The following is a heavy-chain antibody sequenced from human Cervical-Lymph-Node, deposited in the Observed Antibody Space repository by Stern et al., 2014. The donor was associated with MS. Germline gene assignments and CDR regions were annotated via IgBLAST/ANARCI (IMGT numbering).Heavy chain of an antibody. CDR1: GYTFGDYW. CDR2: IFCGDSDA. Sequence: EVQLVESGAEVKKTGESVKISCQGIGYTFGDYWIAWVRQMPGKGLEWMGFIFCGDSDARYSPSFQGQVTISADTSSDTAYLQWNTLKASDTAIYYCARHDHVGGAPDYWGQGTLVTVSS. D-gene: IGHD4/OR15-4a*01. V-gene: IGHV5-51*01. J-gene: IGHJ4*02. CDR3: ARHDHVGGAPDY.